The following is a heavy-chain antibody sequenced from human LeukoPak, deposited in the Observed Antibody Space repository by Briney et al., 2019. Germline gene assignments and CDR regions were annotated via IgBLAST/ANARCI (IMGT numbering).Heavy chain of an antibody. Sequence: GGSLRLACAASGFTFSTYAMSSVRQAPGKGLEWVSAISGSGGSTYYADSVKGRFTISRDNSKNTLYLQMNSLRAEDTAVYYCAKDRVSPSGYFDYWGQGTLVTVSS. D-gene: IGHD3-10*01. V-gene: IGHV3-23*01. CDR3: AKDRVSPSGYFDY. CDR2: ISGSGGST. J-gene: IGHJ4*02. CDR1: GFTFSTYA.